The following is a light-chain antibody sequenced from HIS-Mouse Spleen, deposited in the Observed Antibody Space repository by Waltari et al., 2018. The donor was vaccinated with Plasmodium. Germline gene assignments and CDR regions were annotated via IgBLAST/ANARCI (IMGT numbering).Light chain of an antibody. V-gene: IGLV1-44*01. CDR2: SNT. J-gene: IGLJ2*01. CDR1: SPNLGSNT. CDR3: AAWDDSLNGPV. Sequence: QSVLTPPPSASGPPGQRVPISCSGSSPNLGSNTLNWYQQPPGTAPKLLIYSNTQRPSGVPDRFSGSKSGTSASLAISGLQSEDEADYYCAAWDDSLNGPVFGGGTKLTVL.